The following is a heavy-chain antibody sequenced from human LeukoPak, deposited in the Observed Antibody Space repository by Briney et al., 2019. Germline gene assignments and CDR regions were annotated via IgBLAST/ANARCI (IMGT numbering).Heavy chain of an antibody. CDR1: GFTFSSYS. D-gene: IGHD6-19*01. Sequence: PGGSLRLSCAASGFTFSSYSMNWVRQAPGKGLEWVSYISSSSSTIYYADSVKGRFTISRDNAKNSLYLQMNSLRDEDTAVYYCATDLKQWHSDAFDIWGQGTMVTVSS. J-gene: IGHJ3*02. V-gene: IGHV3-48*02. CDR3: ATDLKQWHSDAFDI. CDR2: ISSSSSTI.